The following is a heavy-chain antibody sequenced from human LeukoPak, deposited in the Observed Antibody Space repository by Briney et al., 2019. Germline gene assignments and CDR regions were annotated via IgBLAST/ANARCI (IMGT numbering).Heavy chain of an antibody. V-gene: IGHV4-59*08. CDR1: GGSISSYY. CDR2: IYYSGST. Sequence: SSETLSLTCTVSGGSISSYYWSWIRQPPGKGLEWIGYIYYSGSTNYNPSLRSRVTISVDTSKNQFSLKLSSVTAADTAVYYCARSPPYSSSWNDYWGQGTLVTVSS. J-gene: IGHJ4*02. CDR3: ARSPPYSSSWNDY. D-gene: IGHD6-13*01.